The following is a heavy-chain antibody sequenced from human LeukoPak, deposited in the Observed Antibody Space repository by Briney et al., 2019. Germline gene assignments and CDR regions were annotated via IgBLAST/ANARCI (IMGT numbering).Heavy chain of an antibody. CDR1: GFTFSRYW. Sequence: GGSLRLSCAASGFTFSRYWMSWVRQAPGKGLQWVANIKQDGSEKYYVDSVKGRFTISRDNAKNSLYLQMNSLRAEDTAVYYCARSSWMVTQDYWGQGTLVTVSS. V-gene: IGHV3-7*01. CDR2: IKQDGSEK. D-gene: IGHD5-18*01. J-gene: IGHJ4*02. CDR3: ARSSWMVTQDY.